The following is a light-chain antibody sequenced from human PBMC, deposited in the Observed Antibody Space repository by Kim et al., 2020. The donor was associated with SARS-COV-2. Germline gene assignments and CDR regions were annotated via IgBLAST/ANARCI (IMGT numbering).Light chain of an antibody. V-gene: IGLV4-69*01. J-gene: IGLJ3*02. CDR3: QTWGTGIRV. Sequence: QPVLTQSPSASASLGASVKLTCTLSSGHSSYVIAWHQQQPEKGPRYLMRLNSDGSHSKGDGVPDRFSGSSSGAERYLTISSLQSEDEADYYFQTWGTGIRVFGGGTKLTVL. CDR1: SGHSSYV. CDR2: LNSDGSH.